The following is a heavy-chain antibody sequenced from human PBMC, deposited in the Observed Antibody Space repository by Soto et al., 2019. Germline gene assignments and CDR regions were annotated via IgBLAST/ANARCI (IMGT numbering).Heavy chain of an antibody. CDR1: GGTFNMYA. D-gene: IGHD3-16*02. CDR3: ARSIGSGGVIGGFDY. J-gene: IGHJ4*02. V-gene: IGHV1-69*01. Sequence: QVQLVQSGAEVRKPGSAVRVSCKASGGTFNMYAMNWVRQAPGQGLEWMAGIIPIFDTPRYSQQFQGRVTITVDESTSTAYMELSRLRSEDTVIYYCARSIGSGGVIGGFDYWGQGTLVTVAS. CDR2: IIPIFDTP.